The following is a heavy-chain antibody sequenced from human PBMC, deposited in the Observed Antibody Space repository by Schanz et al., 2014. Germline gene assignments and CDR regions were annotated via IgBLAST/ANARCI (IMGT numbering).Heavy chain of an antibody. Sequence: QLQLQESGPGLVKPSETLSLTCSVSGASISSTTYYWGWVRQPPGKGLEWIGNIYYSGNTYYNPSREGRVPVSIDPPRNQFSLTLPSVTAADTAVYYCARHHDFWSGPDGRYLDLWGQGTLVTVSS. CDR3: ARHHDFWSGPDGRYLDL. CDR1: GASISSTTYY. D-gene: IGHD3-3*01. J-gene: IGHJ4*02. V-gene: IGHV4-39*01. CDR2: IYYSGNT.